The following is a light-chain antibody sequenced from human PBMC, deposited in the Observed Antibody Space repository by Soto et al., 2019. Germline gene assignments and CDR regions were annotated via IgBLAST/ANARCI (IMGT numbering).Light chain of an antibody. CDR2: EVS. V-gene: IGLV2-8*01. CDR3: SSYAGSNNYV. J-gene: IGLJ1*01. CDR1: SSDIGGYNY. Sequence: QSALAQRPAGYGSPGQSVTISCTGTSSDIGGYNYVSWYQQHPGKAPKLMIYEVSKRPSGVPDRFSGSKSGNTASLTVSGLQAEDEADYYCSSYAGSNNYVFGSGTKVTV.